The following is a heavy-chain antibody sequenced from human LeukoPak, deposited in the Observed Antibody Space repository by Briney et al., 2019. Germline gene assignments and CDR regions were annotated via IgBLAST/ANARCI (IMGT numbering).Heavy chain of an antibody. J-gene: IGHJ3*01. CDR2: INTGSTTI. CDR1: GFTLSPYT. CDR3: ARDSSACASDV. V-gene: IGHV3-48*01. Sequence: GGSLRLSCAASGFTLSPYTMHWFRQPPGKGLEWVSYINTGSTTIYYADSVKGRFTISRDNAKNSLYLQMNSLRAEDTAVYYCARDSSACASDVWGQGTMVTVSS. D-gene: IGHD6-6*01.